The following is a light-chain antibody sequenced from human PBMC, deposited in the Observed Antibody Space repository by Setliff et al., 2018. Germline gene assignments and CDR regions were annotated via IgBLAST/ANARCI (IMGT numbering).Light chain of an antibody. CDR3: QSYDNSLSGSGL. CDR1: RSNIGAGYG. CDR2: NDN. Sequence: QSALAQPPSVSGAPGQRVTISCTGSRSNIGAGYGVHWYQQFPGTAPKLLIYNDNNRPSGVPDRFSGSMSGTSASLAITGLQAEDETDYFCQSYDNSLSGSGLFGTGTKVT. J-gene: IGLJ1*01. V-gene: IGLV1-40*01.